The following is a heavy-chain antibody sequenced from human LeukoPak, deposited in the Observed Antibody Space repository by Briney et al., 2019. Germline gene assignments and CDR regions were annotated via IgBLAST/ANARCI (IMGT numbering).Heavy chain of an antibody. J-gene: IGHJ4*02. D-gene: IGHD6-19*01. V-gene: IGHV4-39*01. Sequence: NPSETLSLTCTVSGGFISSSTYYWGWIRQSPGKGLEWIGSIYYSGSTSYNPSLKSRVTILVDTSKNQFYLKVSSVTAADTAVYYCARHPDSGWSIDYWGQGTLVTVSS. CDR2: IYYSGST. CDR1: GGFISSSTYY. CDR3: ARHPDSGWSIDY.